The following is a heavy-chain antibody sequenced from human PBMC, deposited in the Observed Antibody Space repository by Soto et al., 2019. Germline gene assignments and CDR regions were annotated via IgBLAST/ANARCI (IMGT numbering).Heavy chain of an antibody. Sequence: EVQLVESGGGLVQPGGSLRLSCEASAFTLSSYWMSWVRQAPGKGLEWVANIKPDGSEKYYVDSVKGPFTISRDNTKNSLYLQMSTLRPEDTAIYYCARDYEFGFDIWGQGTLVTVSS. CDR3: ARDYEFGFDI. V-gene: IGHV3-7*01. J-gene: IGHJ3*02. D-gene: IGHD3-22*01. CDR2: IKPDGSEK. CDR1: AFTLSSYW.